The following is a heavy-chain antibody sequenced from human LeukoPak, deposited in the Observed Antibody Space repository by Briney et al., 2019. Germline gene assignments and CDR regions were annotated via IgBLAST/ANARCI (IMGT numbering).Heavy chain of an antibody. J-gene: IGHJ4*02. CDR3: ARHDRIIASPLV. V-gene: IGHV4-39*01. CDR1: GGSISSSSYY. D-gene: IGHD6-13*01. CDR2: IYYSGST. Sequence: SETLSLTCTVSGGSISSSSYYWGWIRQPPGKGLEWFGSIYYSGSTYYNPSLKSRVTISVDTSKNQFSLKLSSVTAADTAVYYCARHDRIIASPLVWGQGTLVTVSS.